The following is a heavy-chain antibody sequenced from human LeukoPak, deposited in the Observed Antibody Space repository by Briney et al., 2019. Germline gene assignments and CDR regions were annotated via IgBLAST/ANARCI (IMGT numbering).Heavy chain of an antibody. J-gene: IGHJ6*03. Sequence: SVKVSCKASGGTFSSYAISWVRQAPGQGLEWMGGIIPIFGTANYAQKFQGRVTITADESTSTAYMELSSLRSEDTAVYYCARVVGLTGYSSSWYSGYYYYMDVWGKGTTVTASS. CDR1: GGTFSSYA. CDR3: ARVVGLTGYSSSWYSGYYYYMDV. D-gene: IGHD6-13*01. CDR2: IIPIFGTA. V-gene: IGHV1-69*13.